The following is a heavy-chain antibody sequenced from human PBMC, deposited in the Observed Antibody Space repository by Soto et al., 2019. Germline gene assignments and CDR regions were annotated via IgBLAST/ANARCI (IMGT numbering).Heavy chain of an antibody. J-gene: IGHJ6*02. D-gene: IGHD2-8*01. CDR3: ARGDSTDCSNGVCSFFYNHDMDV. CDR2: INPRSGGT. Sequence: ASVKVSCKASGYSFTDYHIHWVRQAPGQGLEWLGRINPRSGGTSTAQKFQGWVTMTTDASISTASMELTRLTSDDTAIYYCARGDSTDCSNGVCSFFYNHDMDVWGQGTTVTVSS. V-gene: IGHV1-2*04. CDR1: GYSFTDYH.